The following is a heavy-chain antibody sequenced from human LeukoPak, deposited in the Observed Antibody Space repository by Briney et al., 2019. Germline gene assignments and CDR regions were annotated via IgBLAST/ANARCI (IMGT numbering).Heavy chain of an antibody. CDR3: ARESSTGGADLDY. V-gene: IGHV3-48*02. D-gene: IGHD3-16*01. J-gene: IGHJ4*02. Sequence: GGSLRLSCAASGFTFSSYGMHWVRQAPGKGLEWVSYISSSSSTIYYADSVKGRFTISRDNAKNSLYLQMNSLRDEDTAVYYCARESSTGGADLDYWGQGTLVTLSS. CDR2: ISSSSSTI. CDR1: GFTFSSYG.